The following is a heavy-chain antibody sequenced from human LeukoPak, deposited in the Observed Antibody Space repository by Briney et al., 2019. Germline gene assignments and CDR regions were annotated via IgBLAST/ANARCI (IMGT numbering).Heavy chain of an antibody. D-gene: IGHD6-13*01. J-gene: IGHJ1*01. CDR3: VTSSWYVYFQH. CDR1: GGSFSGYY. Sequence: SETLSLTCAVYGGSFSGYYWSWIRQPPGKGLEWIWEINHSGSTNYNPSLKSRVTISVDTSKNQFSLKLSSVTAADTAVYYRVTSSWYVYFQHWGQGTLVTVSS. CDR2: INHSGST. V-gene: IGHV4-34*01.